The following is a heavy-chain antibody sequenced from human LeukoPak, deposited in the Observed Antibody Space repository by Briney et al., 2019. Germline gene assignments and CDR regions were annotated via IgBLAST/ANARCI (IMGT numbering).Heavy chain of an antibody. CDR1: GFTFSSYA. D-gene: IGHD1-26*01. CDR2: ISGSGGST. CDR3: TKDPRGATRGHFDY. V-gene: IGHV3-23*01. J-gene: IGHJ4*02. Sequence: PGGSLRLSCAASGFTFSSYAMSWVRQAPGKGPEWVSAISGSGGSTYYADSVKGRFTISRDNSKNTLYLQMNSLRAEDTAVYYCTKDPRGATRGHFDYWGQGTLVTVSS.